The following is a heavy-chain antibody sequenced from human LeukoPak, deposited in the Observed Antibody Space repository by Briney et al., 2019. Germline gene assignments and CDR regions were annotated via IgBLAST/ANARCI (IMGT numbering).Heavy chain of an antibody. CDR1: GYRFTNYW. V-gene: IGHV5-51*01. Sequence: GESLKISCKGSGYRFTNYWIGWVRQMPGKGLEWMGIIYPGDADTRYGPSFQGQVTISADKSISTAYLHWSSLKASDTAMYYCARPASYYYDSSGYYSYDAFDIWGQGTMVTVSS. CDR2: IYPGDADT. D-gene: IGHD3-22*01. J-gene: IGHJ3*02. CDR3: ARPASYYYDSSGYYSYDAFDI.